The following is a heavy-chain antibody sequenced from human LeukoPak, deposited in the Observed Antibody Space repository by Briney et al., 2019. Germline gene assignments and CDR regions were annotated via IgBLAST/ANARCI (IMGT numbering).Heavy chain of an antibody. CDR3: ARDRVRRWLQLPLPLYYYYYMDV. CDR2: IKQDGSEK. D-gene: IGHD5-24*01. Sequence: PGGSLRLSCIVSGFTFSHYEMNWVRQAPGKGLEWVANIKQDGSEKYYVDSVKGRFTISRDNAKNSLYLQMNSLRAEDTAVYYCARDRVRRWLQLPLPLYYYYYMDVWGKGTTVTVSS. V-gene: IGHV3-7*01. J-gene: IGHJ6*03. CDR1: GFTFSHYE.